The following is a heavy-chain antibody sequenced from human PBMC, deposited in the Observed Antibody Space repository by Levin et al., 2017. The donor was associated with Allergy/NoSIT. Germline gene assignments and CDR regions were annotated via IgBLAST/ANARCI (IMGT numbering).Heavy chain of an antibody. CDR3: ARGSPWFGESSRGNAFDI. CDR1: GGTFSSYA. D-gene: IGHD3-10*01. Sequence: SVKVSCKASGGTFSSYAISWVRQAPGQGLEWMGGIIPIFGTANYAQKFQGRVTITADESTSTAYMELSSLRSEDTAVYYCARGSPWFGESSRGNAFDIWGQGTMVTVSS. J-gene: IGHJ3*02. CDR2: IIPIFGTA. V-gene: IGHV1-69*13.